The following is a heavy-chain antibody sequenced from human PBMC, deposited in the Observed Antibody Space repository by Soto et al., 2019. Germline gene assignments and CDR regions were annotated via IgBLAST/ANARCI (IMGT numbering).Heavy chain of an antibody. V-gene: IGHV4-59*01. J-gene: IGHJ4*02. CDR1: GVSISSYY. D-gene: IGHD6-13*01. Sequence: QVQRQESGPGLVKPSETLSLTCTVSGVSISSYYWSWRRQPPGKGLEWIGYIYYSGNTNYNPSLKSRVTISIDAYKNQFSLELSSVTAADSAVYVCARGIGQQLPPMDWGQGTLVTVS. CDR2: IYYSGNT. CDR3: ARGIGQQLPPMD.